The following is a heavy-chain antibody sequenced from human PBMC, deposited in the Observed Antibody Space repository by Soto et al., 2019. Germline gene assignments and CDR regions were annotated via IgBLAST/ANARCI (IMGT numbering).Heavy chain of an antibody. V-gene: IGHV3-23*01. J-gene: IGHJ4*02. CDR1: GFTFSSYA. D-gene: IGHD3-10*01. CDR3: AKDELYYYGSGTLNV. Sequence: GGSLRLSCAASGFTFSSYAMSWVRQAPGKGLDWVSAISGSGGSTYYADSVKGRFTISRDNSKNTLYLQMNSLRAEDTAVYYCAKDELYYYGSGTLNVWGQGTLVTVSS. CDR2: ISGSGGST.